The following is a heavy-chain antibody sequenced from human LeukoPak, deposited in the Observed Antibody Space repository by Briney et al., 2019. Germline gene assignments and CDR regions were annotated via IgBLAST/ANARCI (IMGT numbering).Heavy chain of an antibody. V-gene: IGHV3-48*03. CDR2: ISSSGSTI. D-gene: IGHD4-17*01. CDR1: GFTFSSYE. J-gene: IGHJ4*02. Sequence: GGSLRLSCAASGFTFSSYEMNWVRQAPGKGLEWVSYISSSGSTIYYADSVKGRFTISRDNSKNTLYLQMNSLRAEDTAVYYCAKGRPTVTILFDYWGQGTQVTVSS. CDR3: AKGRPTVTILFDY.